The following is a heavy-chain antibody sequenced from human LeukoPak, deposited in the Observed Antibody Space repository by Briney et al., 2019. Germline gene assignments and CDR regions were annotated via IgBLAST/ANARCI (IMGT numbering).Heavy chain of an antibody. CDR1: GGSISTYY. V-gene: IGHV4-59*01. CDR3: ARRRPSHDAFDV. Sequence: KPSETLSLTCTVSGGSISTYYRSWIRQPPGKGLEWIGYIYYSGSTNYNPSLKSRVTILVDTSKNQFSLKLSSVAAADTAVYYCARRRPSHDAFDVWGQGTMVTVSS. J-gene: IGHJ3*01. CDR2: IYYSGST.